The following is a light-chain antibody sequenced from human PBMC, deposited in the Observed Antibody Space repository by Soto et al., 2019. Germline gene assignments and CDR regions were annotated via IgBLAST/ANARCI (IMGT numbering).Light chain of an antibody. V-gene: IGLV2-18*01. CDR3: SLYASENTYA. CDR1: SXDFVSYNR. Sequence: QSALTQPPSVSGSPGQSVTISCTGTSXDFVSYNRVSWYQQPPGTAPKLIIYEASNRPSGVPDRFSGSKSGNTASLTISELQAAEEAAYYCSLYASENTYAFGTGTKGTV. CDR2: EAS. J-gene: IGLJ1*01.